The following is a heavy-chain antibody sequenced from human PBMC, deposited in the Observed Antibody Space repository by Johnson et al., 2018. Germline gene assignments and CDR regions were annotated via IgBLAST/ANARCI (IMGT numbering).Heavy chain of an antibody. J-gene: IGHJ6*02. CDR2: IYSGGTP. Sequence: VQLQESGGGLIQHGESLRLACAASGFTVSSNYISWVRQAPGKGLEWVSGIYSGGTPYYADSVKGRVTIPSDSSKNTLYLQMNSLRAEETAVCYCARGFGLRGNHFYGMDVWGQGTTVTVSS. V-gene: IGHV3-53*01. CDR1: GFTVSSNY. D-gene: IGHD3-10*01. CDR3: ARGFGLRGNHFYGMDV.